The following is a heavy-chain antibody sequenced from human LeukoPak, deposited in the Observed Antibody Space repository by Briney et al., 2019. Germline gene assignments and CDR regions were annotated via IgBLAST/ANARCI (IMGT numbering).Heavy chain of an antibody. CDR3: ARVYQSAEYYFDY. CDR2: IYYTGST. V-gene: IGHV4-59*11. J-gene: IGHJ4*02. CDR1: GGFIDSHY. Sequence: SETLSLTCTVSGGFIDSHYWSWIRQPPGKGLEWLGYIYYTGSTEYHPSLKSRVTISLNTSKIQFSRKLTSVTAADTAVYYCARVYQSAEYYFDYWGQGNLVSVSS. D-gene: IGHD2-2*01.